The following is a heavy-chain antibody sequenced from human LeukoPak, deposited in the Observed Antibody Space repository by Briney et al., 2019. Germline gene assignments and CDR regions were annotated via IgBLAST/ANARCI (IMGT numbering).Heavy chain of an antibody. CDR1: GFTFSSHW. CDR2: INSDGSDT. D-gene: IGHD1-14*01. V-gene: IGHV3-74*01. CDR3: ARRNQDLDY. J-gene: IGHJ4*02. Sequence: GGSLRLSCAASGFTFSSHWMHWVRQAPGKGLVWVSRINSDGSDTGYADSVKGRFTVSRDNARNTLYLQMNSLRAEDTAVYYCARRNQDLDYWGQGTLVTVSS.